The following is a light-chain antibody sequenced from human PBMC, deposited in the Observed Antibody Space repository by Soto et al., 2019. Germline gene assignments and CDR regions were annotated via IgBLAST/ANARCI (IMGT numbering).Light chain of an antibody. CDR2: AAS. V-gene: IGKV1-27*01. Sequence: DIQMTQSPSSLSASVGDRVTITCRASQGIFNFLAWYQQRPGRVPELLIYAASTLQSGVPSRFSGSGSGTEFTLTISSLQPEDAATYYCQEYKSVPLTFGGGTKVEIE. J-gene: IGKJ4*01. CDR1: QGIFNF. CDR3: QEYKSVPLT.